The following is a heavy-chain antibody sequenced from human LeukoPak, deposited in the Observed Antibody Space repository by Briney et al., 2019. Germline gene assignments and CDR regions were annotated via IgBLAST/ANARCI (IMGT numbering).Heavy chain of an antibody. Sequence: GGSLSLSCAVSGFTFSNYAMSWVSQAPGKGLQWVSAVSGSGRYTYYADSVKGRVTISRDNSKNTLYLQMNSLRVEDTAVYYCARARYSSGWYPFDYWGQGTLVTVSS. V-gene: IGHV3-23*01. CDR1: GFTFSNYA. J-gene: IGHJ4*02. D-gene: IGHD6-19*01. CDR3: ARARYSSGWYPFDY. CDR2: VSGSGRYT.